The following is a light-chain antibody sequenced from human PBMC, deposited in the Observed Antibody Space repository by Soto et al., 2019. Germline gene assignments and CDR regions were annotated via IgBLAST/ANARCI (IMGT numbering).Light chain of an antibody. Sequence: EIVLTQSPATLSLSPGAIATLSCSASQSVSSYLAWYQQKPGQAPRLLIYDASDRATGIPGRFSGSGSGTDFTLTISSLEPEDFAVYYCQQHSNWPPITFGQGTRLEIK. CDR2: DAS. J-gene: IGKJ5*01. V-gene: IGKV3-11*01. CDR1: QSVSSY. CDR3: QQHSNWPPIT.